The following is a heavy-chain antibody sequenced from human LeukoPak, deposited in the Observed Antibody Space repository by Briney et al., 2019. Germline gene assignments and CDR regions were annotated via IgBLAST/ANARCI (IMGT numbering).Heavy chain of an antibody. CDR1: GDSISSYY. Sequence: SEILSLTCTVSGDSISSYYWSWIRQPAGKGLEWIGRIYTSGSTNYNPSLKSRVTMSLDTSKNQFSLKLNSVTAADTAVYYCARDNGNYPYYFDYWGQGTLVTVSS. D-gene: IGHD1-7*01. V-gene: IGHV4-4*07. CDR2: IYTSGST. CDR3: ARDNGNYPYYFDY. J-gene: IGHJ4*02.